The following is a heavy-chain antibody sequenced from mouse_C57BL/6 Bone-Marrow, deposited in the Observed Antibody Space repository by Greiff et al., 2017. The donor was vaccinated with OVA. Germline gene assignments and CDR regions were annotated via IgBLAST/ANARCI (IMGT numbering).Heavy chain of an antibody. V-gene: IGHV5-17*01. CDR2: SSSGSSTI. Sequence: EVKVVESGGGLVKPGGSLKLSCAASGFTFSDYGMHWVRQAPEKGLEWVAYSSSGSSTIYSADTVKGRFTISRDNAKTTLFLQMTSLRSEDTAMYYWARGPLYPWGQGTLVTVSA. CDR3: ARGPLYP. J-gene: IGHJ3*01. CDR1: GFTFSDYG.